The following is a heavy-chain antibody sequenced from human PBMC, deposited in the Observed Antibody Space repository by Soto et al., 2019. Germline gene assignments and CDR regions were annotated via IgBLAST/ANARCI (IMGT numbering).Heavy chain of an antibody. CDR2: LSGSGTST. J-gene: IGHJ4*02. Sequence: GALRLSCAASGFTFVNYAMNWVRQAPGKGLEWVATLSGSGTSTYYADSVKGRFTISRDNSRNTLYLQMNSLRAEDTAVYYCAKGTSNGGWFNPFDYWGQGTLVTVSS. D-gene: IGHD6-19*01. CDR1: GFTFVNYA. CDR3: AKGTSNGGWFNPFDY. V-gene: IGHV3-23*01.